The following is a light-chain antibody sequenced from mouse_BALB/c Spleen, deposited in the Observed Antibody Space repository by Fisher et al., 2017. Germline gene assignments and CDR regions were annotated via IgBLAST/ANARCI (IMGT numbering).Light chain of an antibody. V-gene: IGKV4-55*01. Sequence: IVLTQSTAIMSASLGERVTMTCTASSSVSYMYWYQQKPGSSPRLLIYDTSNLASGVPVRFSGSGSGTSYSLTISSMEAEDAATYYCQQWSSNPLTFGAGTKLELK. CDR3: QQWSSNPLT. J-gene: IGKJ5*01. CDR1: SSVSY. CDR2: DTS.